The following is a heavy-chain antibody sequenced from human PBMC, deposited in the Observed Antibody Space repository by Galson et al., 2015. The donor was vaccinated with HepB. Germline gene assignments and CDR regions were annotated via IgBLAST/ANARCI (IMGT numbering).Heavy chain of an antibody. CDR1: GGTFSSYA. CDR2: IIPILGIA. Sequence: SVKVSCKASGGTFSSYAISWVRQAPGQGLEWMGRIIPILGIANYAQKFQGRVTITADKSTSTAYMELSSLRSEDTAVYYCASFQGPRGYSYGKRAFDIWGQGTMVTVSS. CDR3: ASFQGPRGYSYGKRAFDI. J-gene: IGHJ3*02. D-gene: IGHD5-18*01. V-gene: IGHV1-69*04.